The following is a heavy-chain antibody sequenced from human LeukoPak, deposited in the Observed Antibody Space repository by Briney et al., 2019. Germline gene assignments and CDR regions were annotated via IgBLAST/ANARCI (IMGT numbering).Heavy chain of an antibody. Sequence: GGSLRLSCAASGLTFSNYWMHWVRQAPGKGLMWVSGINTDGRSTVYADSVKGRFIISRDNAKNTLYLQMNSPRIEDTAVYYCVVDFQYNCPWGQGTLVTVSS. CDR3: VVDFQYNCP. V-gene: IGHV3-74*01. CDR2: INTDGRST. D-gene: IGHD5-24*01. CDR1: GLTFSNYW. J-gene: IGHJ5*02.